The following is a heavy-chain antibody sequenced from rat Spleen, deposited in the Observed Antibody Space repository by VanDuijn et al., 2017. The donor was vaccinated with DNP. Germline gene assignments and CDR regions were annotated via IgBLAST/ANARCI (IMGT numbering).Heavy chain of an antibody. Sequence: EVYLQESGPGLVKPSQSLSLTCSVTGYSITSNYWGWIRKFPGNKMEWIGHISYSGSTSYNPSLKSRISITRDTSKNQFFLQLNSVTTEDTATYYCTRESRYNAGSFDYWGQGVMVTVSS. D-gene: IGHD4-3*01. CDR2: ISYSGST. V-gene: IGHV3-1*01. CDR1: GYSITSNY. CDR3: TRESRYNAGSFDY. J-gene: IGHJ2*01.